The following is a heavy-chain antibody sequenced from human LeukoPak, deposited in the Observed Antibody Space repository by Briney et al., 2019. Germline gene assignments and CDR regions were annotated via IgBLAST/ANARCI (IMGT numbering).Heavy chain of an antibody. V-gene: IGHV4-4*09. Sequence: SETLSLTCIVTGGSISSYYWSWIRQPPGKGLEWIGYIYTSGSTYYNPSLKSRVTISVDTSKNQFSLKLTSVTAADTAVYYCARHGGESLVATILHAFDIWGQGTMVTVSS. D-gene: IGHD5-12*01. CDR1: GGSISSYY. CDR3: ARHGGESLVATILHAFDI. J-gene: IGHJ3*02. CDR2: IYTSGST.